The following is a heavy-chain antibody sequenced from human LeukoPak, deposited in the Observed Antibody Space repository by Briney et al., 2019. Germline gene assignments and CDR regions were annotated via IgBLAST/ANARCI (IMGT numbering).Heavy chain of an antibody. CDR3: ARRDVLMVISTTGY. CDR1: GFTFNKYA. CDR2: ISNDGGVK. J-gene: IGHJ4*02. Sequence: GGSLRLSCSVSGFTFNKYAVHWVRHAPGKRLEWMAVISNDGGVKYYADSVKGRFTISRDNSKDTVYLQMDSLTVEDTAVYYCARRDVLMVISTTGYWGQGTLVTVSS. D-gene: IGHD4/OR15-4a*01. V-gene: IGHV3-30*04.